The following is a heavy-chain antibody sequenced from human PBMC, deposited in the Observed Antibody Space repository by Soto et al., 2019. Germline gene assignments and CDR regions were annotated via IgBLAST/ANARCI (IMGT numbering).Heavy chain of an antibody. D-gene: IGHD6-13*01. V-gene: IGHV3-15*07. CDR2: IKNKAAGGTA. Sequence: GGSLRLSCVASSFTFNNAWMNWVRQAPEKGLEWIGLIKNKAAGGTALYATSMKGRFTISRDISKNTLFLQMNSLRAEDTAMYYCARARGSTSFIDYYYYYGMDVWGQGTTVTVSS. CDR3: ARARGSTSFIDYYYYYGMDV. CDR1: SFTFNNAW. J-gene: IGHJ6*02.